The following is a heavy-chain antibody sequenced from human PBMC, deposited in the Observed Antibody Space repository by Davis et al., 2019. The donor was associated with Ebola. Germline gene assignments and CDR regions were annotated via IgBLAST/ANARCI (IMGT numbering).Heavy chain of an antibody. CDR1: GFTFSSYG. CDR2: ISYDGSNK. J-gene: IGHJ6*02. D-gene: IGHD6-6*01. CDR3: AKELWYSSSSDLIYYYYGMDV. V-gene: IGHV3-30*18. Sequence: GESLKISCAASGFTFSSYGMHWVRQAPGKGLEWVAVISYDGSNKYYADSVKGRFTISRDNSKNTLYLQMNSLRAEDTAVYYCAKELWYSSSSDLIYYYYGMDVWGQGTTVTVSS.